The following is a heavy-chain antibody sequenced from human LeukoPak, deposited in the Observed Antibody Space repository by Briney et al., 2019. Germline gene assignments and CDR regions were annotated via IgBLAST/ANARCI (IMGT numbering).Heavy chain of an antibody. V-gene: IGHV3-11*01. CDR3: ASDPARDYYDSSGYFRWIDY. Sequence: GGSLRLSCVASGFTFSDYYMSWIRQAPGKGLEWVSYISGSGNTIYYADSVKGRFTISRDNAKNSLYLQMSSLRAEDTAVYFCASDPARDYYDSSGYFRWIDYWGQGTLVTVSS. D-gene: IGHD3-22*01. CDR2: ISGSGNTI. J-gene: IGHJ4*02. CDR1: GFTFSDYY.